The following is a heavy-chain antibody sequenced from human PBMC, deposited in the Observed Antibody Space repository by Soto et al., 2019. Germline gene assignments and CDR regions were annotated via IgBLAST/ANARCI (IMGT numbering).Heavy chain of an antibody. D-gene: IGHD6-19*01. CDR3: ARVGGGGWDSYYYDYYYGMDV. V-gene: IGHV3-48*02. Sequence: PGGSLRLSCAASGFTFSSYSMNWVRQAPGKGLEWVSYISSSSSTIYYADSRKGRFTMSRDNAKNSLYLQMNSLREEDTAVYYCARVGGGGWDSYYYDYYYGMDVWGQGTTVTVSS. CDR1: GFTFSSYS. J-gene: IGHJ6*02. CDR2: ISSSSSTI.